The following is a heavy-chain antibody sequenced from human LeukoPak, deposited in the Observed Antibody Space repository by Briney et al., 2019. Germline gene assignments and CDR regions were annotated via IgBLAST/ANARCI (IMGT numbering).Heavy chain of an antibody. D-gene: IGHD6-19*01. Sequence: PGGSLRLSCVASGFTFSNSYMAWVRQAPGKGLEWVAFIWYDGSNKYYTDSVKGRFTISRDNAKNSLYLQMNSLRVEDTAFYYCAKDNRRHYTSGPNPDSLHWGQGALVTVSS. V-gene: IGHV3-33*03. CDR2: IWYDGSNK. CDR1: GFTFSNSY. CDR3: AKDNRRHYTSGPNPDSLH. J-gene: IGHJ4*02.